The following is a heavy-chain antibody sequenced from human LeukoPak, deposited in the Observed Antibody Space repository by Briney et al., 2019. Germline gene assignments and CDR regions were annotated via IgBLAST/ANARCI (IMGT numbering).Heavy chain of an antibody. CDR1: GGSISSYY. Sequence: SETLSLTCTVSGGSISSYYWSWIRQPPGKGLEWIGYIYYSGSTNYNPSLKSRVTISVDTSKNQFSLKLSSVTAADTAVYYCARGRFYDSSRPQPRFDYWGQGTLVTVSS. CDR2: IYYSGST. CDR3: ARGRFYDSSRPQPRFDY. D-gene: IGHD3-22*01. J-gene: IGHJ4*02. V-gene: IGHV4-59*01.